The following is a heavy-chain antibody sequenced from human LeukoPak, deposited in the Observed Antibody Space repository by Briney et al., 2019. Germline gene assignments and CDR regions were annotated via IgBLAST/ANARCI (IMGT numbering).Heavy chain of an antibody. CDR1: GFTFSSYA. CDR2: ISYDGSNK. D-gene: IGHD3-10*01. V-gene: IGHV3-30*04. CDR3: ARDRYYGSGSWSYWFDP. Sequence: GGPLRLSCAASGFTFSSYAMHWFRQAPGKGLDWVAVISYDGSNKYYADSVKGRSTISRDNSKNTLYLQMNSLRAEDTAVYYCARDRYYGSGSWSYWFDPWGQGTLVTVSS. J-gene: IGHJ5*02.